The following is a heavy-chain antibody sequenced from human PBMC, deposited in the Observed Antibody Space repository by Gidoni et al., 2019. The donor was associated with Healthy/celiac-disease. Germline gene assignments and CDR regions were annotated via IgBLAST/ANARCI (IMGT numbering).Heavy chain of an antibody. D-gene: IGHD1-1*01. CDR2: INHSGST. Sequence: QVQLQQWGAGLLKPSETLSLTCAVYGGSFSGYYWSWIRQPPGKGLEWIGEINHSGSTNYNPSLKSRVTISVDTSKNQFSLKLSSVTAADTAVYYCARQDRTTGTTPLDYWGQGTLVTVSS. V-gene: IGHV4-34*01. CDR1: GGSFSGYY. CDR3: ARQDRTTGTTPLDY. J-gene: IGHJ4*02.